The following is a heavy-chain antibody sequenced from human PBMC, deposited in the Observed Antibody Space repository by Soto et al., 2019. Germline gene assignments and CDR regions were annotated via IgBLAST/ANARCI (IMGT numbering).Heavy chain of an antibody. V-gene: IGHV3-11*01. CDR2: ISSSGSTI. Sequence: PGGSLRLSCAASGFTFSDYYMSWIRQAPGKGLEWVSYISSSGSTIYYADSVKGRFTISRDNAKNSLYLQMNSLRAEDTAVYYCARQPRRGFWAYYYDSSGYILDYWGQGTLVTVS. CDR3: ARQPRRGFWAYYYDSSGYILDY. CDR1: GFTFSDYY. J-gene: IGHJ4*02. D-gene: IGHD3-22*01.